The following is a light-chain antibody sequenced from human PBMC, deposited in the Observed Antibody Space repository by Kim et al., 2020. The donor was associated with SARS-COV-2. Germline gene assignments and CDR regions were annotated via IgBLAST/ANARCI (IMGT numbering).Light chain of an antibody. Sequence: RATINCKSSQSVLYSSNNKNYLAWYQQKPGQPPKLLIYWASTRESGVPGRFSGSGSGTDFTLTISSLQAEDVAVYYCQQYYSTPYTFGQGTKLEI. CDR1: QSVLYSSNNKNY. J-gene: IGKJ2*01. CDR3: QQYYSTPYT. CDR2: WAS. V-gene: IGKV4-1*01.